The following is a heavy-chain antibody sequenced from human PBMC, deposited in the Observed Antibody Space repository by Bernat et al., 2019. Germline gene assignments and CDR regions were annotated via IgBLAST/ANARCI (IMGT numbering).Heavy chain of an antibody. D-gene: IGHD4-11*01. V-gene: IGHV3-48*02. CDR3: ARDADYSNYETNYFDW. Sequence: EVQLVESGGGLVQRGGSLRLSCAASGFIFNYYSMNWVRQAPGKGLEWVSYISPSSTTMYYADSVKGRFTISRDNAQKSLYLQMSGLRDEDTAVYYCARDADYSNYETNYFDWWGQGTLVTVSS. J-gene: IGHJ4*02. CDR1: GFIFNYYS. CDR2: ISPSSTTM.